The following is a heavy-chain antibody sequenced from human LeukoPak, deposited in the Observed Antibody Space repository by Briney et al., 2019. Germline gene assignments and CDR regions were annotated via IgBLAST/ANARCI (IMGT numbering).Heavy chain of an antibody. Sequence: GGFLRLSCAASGFTVSTNYMSWVRQAPGKGLEWVAVISYDGKNEYYTDSVKGRFTISRDNAKNTLYLQMNSLRAEDTAVYYCAKQMAVDYFDYWGQGTLVTVSS. CDR2: ISYDGKNE. D-gene: IGHD5-24*01. J-gene: IGHJ4*02. CDR1: GFTVSTNY. V-gene: IGHV3-30*18. CDR3: AKQMAVDYFDY.